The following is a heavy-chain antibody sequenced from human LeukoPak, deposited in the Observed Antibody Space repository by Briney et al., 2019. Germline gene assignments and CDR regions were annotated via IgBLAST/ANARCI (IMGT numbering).Heavy chain of an antibody. J-gene: IGHJ6*03. Sequence: ASVKVSCKASGYTFTSYGISWVRQAPGQGLEWMGWISAYNGNTNYAQKLQGRVTMTTDTSTSTAYMELRSLRSDDTAVYYCARARGIVVVVAAMGSYYYMDVWGKGTTVTVSS. CDR2: ISAYNGNT. D-gene: IGHD2-15*01. V-gene: IGHV1-18*01. CDR3: ARARGIVVVVAAMGSYYYMDV. CDR1: GYTFTSYG.